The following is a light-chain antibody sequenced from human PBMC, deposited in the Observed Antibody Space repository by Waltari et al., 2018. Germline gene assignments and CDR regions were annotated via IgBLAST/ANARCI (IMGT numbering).Light chain of an antibody. CDR3: LQYGGSPRT. CDR2: GAS. Sequence: DIVLTQSPGTLSLSPGERATLSCRASQSVSGSRLAWYQQRPGQAPRLLIYGASNRATGIPDRFSGSGSGTDVTLTISRLDPEDFAVYYCLQYGGSPRTFGQGTKVEI. J-gene: IGKJ1*01. V-gene: IGKV3-20*01. CDR1: QSVSGSR.